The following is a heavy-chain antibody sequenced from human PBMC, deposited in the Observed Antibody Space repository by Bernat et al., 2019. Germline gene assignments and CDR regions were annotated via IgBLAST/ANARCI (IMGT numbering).Heavy chain of an antibody. CDR2: IYSGGTT. CDR1: GFTFGGYW. D-gene: IGHD2-8*01. V-gene: IGHV3-66*01. Sequence: EVQLVESGGGLVQPGGSLRLSCAASGFTFGGYWMHWVRQAPGKGLEWVSVIYSGGTTNYADSVKGRFAISRDNSRNTLYLLMNSLTAGDTAMYFCARGPPSVMSWGQGTLVTVSS. J-gene: IGHJ4*02. CDR3: ARGPPSVMS.